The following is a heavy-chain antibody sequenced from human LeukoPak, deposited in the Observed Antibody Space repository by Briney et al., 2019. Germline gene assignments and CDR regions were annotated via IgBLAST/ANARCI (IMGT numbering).Heavy chain of an antibody. Sequence: GSLRLSCAASGFTFSSYAMSWVRQPPGKGLEWIGSIYDSGSTYYNPSLKSRLTISVDTSKNQFSLKLNSVTAADTAVYYCARHYGPWGQGTLVTVSS. CDR2: IYDSGST. V-gene: IGHV4-39*01. CDR1: GFTFSSYA. CDR3: ARHYGP. J-gene: IGHJ5*02. D-gene: IGHD3-10*01.